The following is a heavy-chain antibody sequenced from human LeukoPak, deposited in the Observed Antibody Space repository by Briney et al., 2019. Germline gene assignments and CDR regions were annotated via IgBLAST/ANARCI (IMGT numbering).Heavy chain of an antibody. J-gene: IGHJ5*02. D-gene: IGHD2-21*01. V-gene: IGHV4-61*02. CDR3: ARDKTLAYCGGDCYPET. Sequence: SQTLSLTCTVSGDSISSGSYYWSWIRQPAGKGLEWIGRIYTSGSTDYNPSLKSRVTISVDTSKNQFSLKLSSVPAADTAVYYCARDKTLAYCGGDCYPETWGQGALVTVSS. CDR1: GDSISSGSYY. CDR2: IYTSGST.